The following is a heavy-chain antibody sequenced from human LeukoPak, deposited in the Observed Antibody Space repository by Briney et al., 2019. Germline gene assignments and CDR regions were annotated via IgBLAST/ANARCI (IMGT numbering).Heavy chain of an antibody. J-gene: IGHJ4*02. CDR3: ARHPDSYGYFDY. Sequence: GGSLRLSCAASGFTFSSYWMHWDRQAPGKGLVWVSRINTDGSSTSYADSVKGRFTISRDNSKNTLYLQMNSLRVEDTAVYYCARHPDSYGYFDYWGQGALVTVSS. CDR2: INTDGSST. D-gene: IGHD5-18*01. V-gene: IGHV3-74*01. CDR1: GFTFSSYW.